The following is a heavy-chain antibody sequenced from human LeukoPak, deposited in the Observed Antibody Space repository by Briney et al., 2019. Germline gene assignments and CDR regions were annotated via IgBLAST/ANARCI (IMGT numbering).Heavy chain of an antibody. V-gene: IGHV4-59*01. CDR1: GGSISDYY. D-gene: IGHD2-8*01. CDR2: IYYSGST. J-gene: IGHJ6*02. Sequence: SETLSLTCTVSGGSISDYYWTWIRQPPVKGLEWIGYIYYSGSTNYNPSLKSRVAISVDASKNQFSLKLSSVTAADTAVYYCVGAHRVYYGMDVWGQGTTVTVSS. CDR3: VGAHRVYYGMDV.